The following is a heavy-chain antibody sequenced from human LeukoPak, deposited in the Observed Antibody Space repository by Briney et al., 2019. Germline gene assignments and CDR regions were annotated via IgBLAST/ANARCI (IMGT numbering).Heavy chain of an antibody. CDR1: GYTFTNYF. D-gene: IGHD3-22*01. CDR3: AREKRFYDSSDDAFDI. V-gene: IGHV1-46*01. CDR2: INPSGGIT. J-gene: IGHJ3*02. Sequence: ASVKVSCKASGYTFTNYFMHWVRQAPGQGLEWMGKINPSGGITSYVQKFQGRVTMTRDTSTSTVYMELRSLRSEDTAVYYCAREKRFYDSSDDAFDIWGQGTMVTVSS.